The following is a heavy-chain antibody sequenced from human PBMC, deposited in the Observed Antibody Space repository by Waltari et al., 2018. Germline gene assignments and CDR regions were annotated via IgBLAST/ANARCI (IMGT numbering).Heavy chain of an antibody. CDR2: IYYSGST. Sequence: QLQLQESGPGLVKPSETLSLTCTVSGGSISSSSYYWGWIRQPPGKGLEWIGSIYYSGSTYYNPSLKSRVTISVDTSKNQFSLKLSSVTAADTAVYYCASCSGGSCYTRRGDAFDIWGQGTMVTVSS. J-gene: IGHJ3*02. D-gene: IGHD2-15*01. CDR1: GGSISSSSYY. V-gene: IGHV4-39*07. CDR3: ASCSGGSCYTRRGDAFDI.